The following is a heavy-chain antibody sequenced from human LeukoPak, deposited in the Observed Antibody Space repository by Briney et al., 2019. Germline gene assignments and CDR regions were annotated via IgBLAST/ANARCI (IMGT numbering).Heavy chain of an antibody. D-gene: IGHD3-9*01. CDR2: INPNSGGT. V-gene: IGHV1-2*02. J-gene: IGHJ4*02. Sequence: ASVKVSCKASGYTFTGYYMHWMRQAPGQGLEWMGWINPNSGGTNYAQKFQGRVTMTRDTSISTAYMELSRLRSDDTAVYYCARAASYYDILTGYDYWGQGTLVTVSS. CDR1: GYTFTGYY. CDR3: ARAASYYDILTGYDY.